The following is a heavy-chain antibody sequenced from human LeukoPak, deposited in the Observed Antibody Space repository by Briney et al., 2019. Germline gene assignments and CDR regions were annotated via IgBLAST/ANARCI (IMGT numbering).Heavy chain of an antibody. J-gene: IGHJ4*02. V-gene: IGHV3-23*01. D-gene: IGHD3-10*01. CDR1: GFTFSSYA. CDR2: ISGSGDNT. Sequence: PGESLRLSCAASGFTFSSYAMNWVRQAPGKGLEWVSAISGSGDNTYYADSVKGRFTISRDNSKNTLYMEMNSLRAEDTAVYYCAKGGQGSVSARPDYWGQGTLVTVSS. CDR3: AKGGQGSVSARPDY.